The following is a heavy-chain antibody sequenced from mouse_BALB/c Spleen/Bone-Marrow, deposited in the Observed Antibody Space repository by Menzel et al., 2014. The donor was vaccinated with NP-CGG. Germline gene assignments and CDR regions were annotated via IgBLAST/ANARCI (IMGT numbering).Heavy chain of an antibody. CDR1: GYSFTGYH. Sequence: VTLKVCGPELVKPGASVKISCKASGYSFTGYHMHWVKQSHGNSLDWIGYIYPYNGVSSYNQKFKGKATLTVDKSSSTAYMELRSLTSDDSAVYYCESRGEYFDVWGAGTTVTVSS. V-gene: IGHV1-31*01. D-gene: IGHD3-1*01. CDR3: ESRGEYFDV. CDR2: IYPYNGVS. J-gene: IGHJ1*01.